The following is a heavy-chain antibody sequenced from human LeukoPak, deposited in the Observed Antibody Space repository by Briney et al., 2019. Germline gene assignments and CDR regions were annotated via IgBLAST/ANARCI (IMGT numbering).Heavy chain of an antibody. J-gene: IGHJ4*02. V-gene: IGHV3-20*04. CDR3: ARAPITSPFYFDY. CDR1: GFTFDEHG. Sequence: GGSLRLSRAASGFTFDEHGMSWVRQVPGKGLEWVSGINWSGGSTGYADPLRGRFTISRDNAKNSLYLQMDSLRAEDTALYYCARAPITSPFYFDYWGQGTLVTVSS. CDR2: INWSGGST. D-gene: IGHD2-2*01.